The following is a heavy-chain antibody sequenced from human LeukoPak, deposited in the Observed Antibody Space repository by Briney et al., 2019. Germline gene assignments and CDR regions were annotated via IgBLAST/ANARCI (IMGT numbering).Heavy chain of an antibody. D-gene: IGHD2-21*02. J-gene: IGHJ4*02. CDR3: ASDIVVVTAIRAVGY. Sequence: GGSLRLSCAASGFTFSSYGMHWVRQAPGKGLEWVAFIRYDGSNKYYADSVKGRFTISRDNAKNSLYLQMNSLRAEDTAVYYCASDIVVVTAIRAVGYWGQGTLVTVSS. V-gene: IGHV3-30*02. CDR2: IRYDGSNK. CDR1: GFTFSSYG.